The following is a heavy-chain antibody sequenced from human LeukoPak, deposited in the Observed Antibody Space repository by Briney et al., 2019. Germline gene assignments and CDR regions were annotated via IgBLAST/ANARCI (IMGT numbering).Heavy chain of an antibody. J-gene: IGHJ2*01. D-gene: IGHD2-21*02. CDR2: IIPIFGTA. Sequence: GASVKVSCKASGGTFSSYAISWVRQAPGQGLEWMGGIIPIFGTANYAQKFQGRVTITTDESTGTAYMELSSLRSEDTAVYYCARGGYCGGDCYSSYFDLWGRGTLVTVSS. V-gene: IGHV1-69*05. CDR1: GGTFSSYA. CDR3: ARGGYCGGDCYSSYFDL.